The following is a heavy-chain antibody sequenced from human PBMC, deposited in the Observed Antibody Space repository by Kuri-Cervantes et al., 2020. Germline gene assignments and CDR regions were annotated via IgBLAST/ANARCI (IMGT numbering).Heavy chain of an antibody. J-gene: IGHJ4*02. V-gene: IGHV3-30*02. CDR2: IWYDGSNK. CDR1: GFTFSDYY. D-gene: IGHD5-18*01. Sequence: GESLKISCAASGFTFSDYYMSWVRQAPGKGLEWVAVIWYDGSNKYYADSVKGRFTISRDNSKNTLYLQMNSLRAEDTAVYYCAKETLYSYGFPVYDFDYWAQGTLVTVSS. CDR3: AKETLYSYGFPVYDFDY.